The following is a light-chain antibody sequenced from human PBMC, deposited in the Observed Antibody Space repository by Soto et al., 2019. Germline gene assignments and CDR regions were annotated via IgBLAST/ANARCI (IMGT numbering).Light chain of an antibody. CDR1: QGISNY. CDR3: QKYNSAPWT. J-gene: IGKJ1*01. CDR2: AAS. Sequence: DIQMTQSPSSLSTSVGDRVTITCRASQGISNYLAWYQQKPGKVPKLLIYAASTLQSGVPSRFSGSGSGTDFTLTISSLQTEDVETYYCQKYNSAPWTFGQGTKVEIK. V-gene: IGKV1-27*01.